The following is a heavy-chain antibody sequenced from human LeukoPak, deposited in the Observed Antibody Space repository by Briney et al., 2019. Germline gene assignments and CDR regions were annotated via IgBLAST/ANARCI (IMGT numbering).Heavy chain of an antibody. Sequence: SETLSLTCAVYGGSFSGYYWNWIRRPPGKGLEWMGEINHSGSTTYNPSLKSRVTISVDTSKNEFSLKLSSVTAADTAAYYCATSPATSRNYWGQGTLVSVSS. D-gene: IGHD2-15*01. CDR2: INHSGST. V-gene: IGHV4-34*01. CDR3: ATSPATSRNY. CDR1: GGSFSGYY. J-gene: IGHJ4*02.